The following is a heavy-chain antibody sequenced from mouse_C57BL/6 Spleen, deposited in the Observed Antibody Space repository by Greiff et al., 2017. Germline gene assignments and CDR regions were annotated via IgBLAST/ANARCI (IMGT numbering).Heavy chain of an antibody. CDR2: ISYDGSN. V-gene: IGHV3-6*01. CDR1: GYSITSGYY. D-gene: IGHD1-1*01. CDR3: ARDRGSNPYFDY. J-gene: IGHJ2*01. Sequence: DVQLQESGPGLVKPSQSLSLTCSVTGYSITSGYYWNWIRQFPGNKLEWMGYISYDGSNNYNPSLKNRISITRDTSKNQFFLKLNSVTTEDTATYYCARDRGSNPYFDYWGQGTTLTVSS.